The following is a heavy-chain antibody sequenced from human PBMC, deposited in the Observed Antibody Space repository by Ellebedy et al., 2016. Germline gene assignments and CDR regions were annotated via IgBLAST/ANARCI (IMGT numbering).Heavy chain of an antibody. J-gene: IGHJ3*02. CDR2: INHSGST. CDR1: GGSFSGYY. Sequence: SETLSLTCAVYGGSFSGYYWSWIRQPPGKGLEWIGEINHSGSTNYNPSLKSRVTISVDTSKNQFSLKLSSVTAADTAVYYCARGLRKRWKLPRYAFDIWGQGTMVTVSS. CDR3: ARGLRKRWKLPRYAFDI. V-gene: IGHV4-34*01. D-gene: IGHD4-23*01.